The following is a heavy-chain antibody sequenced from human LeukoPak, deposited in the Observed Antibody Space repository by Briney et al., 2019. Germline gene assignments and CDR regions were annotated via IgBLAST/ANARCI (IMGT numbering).Heavy chain of an antibody. V-gene: IGHV3-21*01. J-gene: IGHJ6*03. CDR2: ITTSSNYM. Sequence: GGSLRLSCAASGFTFSAYNMNWVRRTPGKGLEWVSSITTSSNYMFYAVSVRGRFTISRDNAENSLYLQMNSLRDEDTAVYYCARDPYSGGYGAYYYYYMDVWGKGTTVTVSS. D-gene: IGHD6-19*01. CDR1: GFTFSAYN. CDR3: ARDPYSGGYGAYYYYYMDV.